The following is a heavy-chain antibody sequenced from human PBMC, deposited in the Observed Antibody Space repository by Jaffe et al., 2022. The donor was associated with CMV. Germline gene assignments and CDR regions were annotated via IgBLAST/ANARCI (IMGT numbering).Heavy chain of an antibody. D-gene: IGHD6-13*01. V-gene: IGHV4-59*01. Sequence: QVQLQESGPGLVKPSETLSLTCTVSGGSISSYYWSWIRQPPGKGLEWIGYIYYSGSTNYNPSLKSRVTISVDTSKNQFSLKLSSVTAADTAVYYCAREAAGQPYYYYGMDVWGQGTTVTVSS. CDR3: AREAAGQPYYYYGMDV. CDR2: IYYSGST. CDR1: GGSISSYY. J-gene: IGHJ6*02.